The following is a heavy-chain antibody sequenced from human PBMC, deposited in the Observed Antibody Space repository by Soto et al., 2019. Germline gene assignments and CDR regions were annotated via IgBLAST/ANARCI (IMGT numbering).Heavy chain of an antibody. V-gene: IGHV3-74*03. CDR3: VRDMHLWSLDA. D-gene: IGHD3-3*02. CDR2: INTDGSVA. CDR1: GLTFRSYG. Sequence: EVQLVESGGGLGQPGESLRLSCAASGLTFRSYGMHWVRQAPGKGLVWVSRINTDGSVAMYVDSVKGRFTISRDNAKNTIFIHMNRLRAEDTAVYYFVRDMHLWSLDACGQGTLVTVPS. J-gene: IGHJ5*02.